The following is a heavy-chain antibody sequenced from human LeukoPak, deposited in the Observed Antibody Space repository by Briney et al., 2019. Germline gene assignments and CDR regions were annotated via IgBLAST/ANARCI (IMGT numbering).Heavy chain of an antibody. CDR3: ARDRMGYSYGIFDY. Sequence: GGSLRLSCAASGFTFSSYSMNWVRQAPGKGLEWVSSISSSSSYIYYADSVEGRFTISRDNAKNSLYLQMNSLRAEDTAVYYCARDRMGYSYGIFDYWGQGTLVTVSS. CDR2: ISSSSSYI. J-gene: IGHJ4*02. D-gene: IGHD5-18*01. CDR1: GFTFSSYS. V-gene: IGHV3-21*01.